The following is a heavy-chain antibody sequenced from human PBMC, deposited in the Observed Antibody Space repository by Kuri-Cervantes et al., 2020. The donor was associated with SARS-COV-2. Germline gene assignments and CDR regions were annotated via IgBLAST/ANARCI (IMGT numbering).Heavy chain of an antibody. Sequence: LRLSCAVSGGSISSGGYSWSWIRQPPGKGLEWIGYIYHSGSTYYNPSLKSRVTISVDRSKNQFSLKLSSVTAADTAVYYCATSTYYYYGMDVWGQATTATVSS. V-gene: IGHV4-30-2*01. D-gene: IGHD2-2*01. J-gene: IGHJ6*02. CDR2: IYHSGST. CDR3: ATSTYYYYGMDV. CDR1: GGSISSGGYS.